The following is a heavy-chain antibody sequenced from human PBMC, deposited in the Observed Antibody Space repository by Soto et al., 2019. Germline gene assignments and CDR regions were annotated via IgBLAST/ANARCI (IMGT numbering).Heavy chain of an antibody. CDR1: GGFISDFY. J-gene: IGHJ4*02. V-gene: IGHV4-59*01. D-gene: IGHD3-22*01. CDR3: IREVYNSSGYYLDH. Sequence: QVQLQESGPGLVKPSETLSLTCTVSGGFISDFYWGWIRQPPGGELEWIGYGHDSGSAEHNPSLMSRVTISLDTSKNQYSLNLRSATAADTAVYYCIREVYNSSGYYLDHWGQGTLVAVSS. CDR2: GHDSGSA.